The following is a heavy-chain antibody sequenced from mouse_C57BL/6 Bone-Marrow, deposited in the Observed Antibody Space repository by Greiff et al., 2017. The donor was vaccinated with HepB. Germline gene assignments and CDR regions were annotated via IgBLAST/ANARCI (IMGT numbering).Heavy chain of an antibody. V-gene: IGHV1-81*01. CDR2: IYPRSGIT. CDR3: ARFHGDFDY. Sequence: VKQRTGQGLEWIGEIYPRSGITYYNEKFKGKATLTADKSSSTAYMELRSLTSEDSAVYFCARFHGDFDYWGQGTTLTVSS. J-gene: IGHJ2*01.